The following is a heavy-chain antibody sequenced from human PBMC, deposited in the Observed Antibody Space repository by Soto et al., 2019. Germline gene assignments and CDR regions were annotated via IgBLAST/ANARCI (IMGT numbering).Heavy chain of an antibody. Sequence: GGSLRLSCAASGFTFSSYSMNWVRQAPGKGLEWVSSISSRSSYIYYADSVKGRFTISRDNAKNSLYLQMNSLSAEATAVYYCARVGYYDFWSGYPNTYYFDYWGQGTLVTVSS. CDR2: ISSRSSYI. V-gene: IGHV3-21*01. CDR3: ARVGYYDFWSGYPNTYYFDY. CDR1: GFTFSSYS. D-gene: IGHD3-3*01. J-gene: IGHJ4*02.